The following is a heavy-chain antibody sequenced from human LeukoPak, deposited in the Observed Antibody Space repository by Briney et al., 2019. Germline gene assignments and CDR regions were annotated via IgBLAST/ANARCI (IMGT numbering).Heavy chain of an antibody. J-gene: IGHJ3*02. CDR1: GGSISSGSYY. V-gene: IGHV4-61*02. D-gene: IGHD5-24*01. Sequence: TLSLTCTVSGGSISSGSYYWSWIRQPAGKGLEWIGRIYTSGSTNYNPSLKSRVTISVDTSKNQFSLTLSSVTAADTAVYYCTRGRVETEDAFDMWGQGTMVTVSS. CDR3: TRGRVETEDAFDM. CDR2: IYTSGST.